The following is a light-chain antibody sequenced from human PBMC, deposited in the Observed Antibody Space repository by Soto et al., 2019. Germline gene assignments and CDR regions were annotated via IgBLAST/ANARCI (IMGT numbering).Light chain of an antibody. CDR2: YDN. CDR3: AAWDDSLNGRV. CDR1: NSNIGSNT. Sequence: QSVLTQPASGSGTPGQRVTISCSGSNSNIGSNTVNWYQQLPGTAPKLLIYYDNLRPSGVPDRISGSKSGTSASLAISGLQSDDEADYYCAAWDDSLNGRVFGTGTKVTVL. V-gene: IGLV1-44*01. J-gene: IGLJ1*01.